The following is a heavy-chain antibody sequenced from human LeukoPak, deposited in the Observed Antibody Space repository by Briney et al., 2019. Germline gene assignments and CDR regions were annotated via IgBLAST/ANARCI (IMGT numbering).Heavy chain of an antibody. Sequence: PSETLSLTCAVYGGSFSGYYWSWIRQPPGKGLEWIGEINHSGSTNYNPSLKSRVTISVDTSKNQFSLKLSSVTAADTAVYYCASIAVADKNSIFDYWGQGTLVTVSS. V-gene: IGHV4-34*01. J-gene: IGHJ4*02. D-gene: IGHD6-19*01. CDR1: GGSFSGYY. CDR2: INHSGST. CDR3: ASIAVADKNSIFDY.